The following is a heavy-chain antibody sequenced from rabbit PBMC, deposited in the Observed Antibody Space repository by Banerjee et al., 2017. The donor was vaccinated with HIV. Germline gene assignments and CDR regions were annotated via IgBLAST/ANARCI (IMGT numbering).Heavy chain of an antibody. CDR2: IYGGWSGST. D-gene: IGHD8-1*01. CDR3: ARDGGSSVYTQYYFNL. V-gene: IGHV1S45*01. J-gene: IGHJ4*01. Sequence: EQLVESGGGLVQPEGSLTLTCKASGSDISSNAMCWVRQAPGKGLEWIGCIYGGWSGSTYSASWAKGRFTISKTSSPTVTLQMTSLAAADTGPYFCARDGGSSVYTQYYFNLWGQGTLVTVS. CDR1: GSDISSNA.